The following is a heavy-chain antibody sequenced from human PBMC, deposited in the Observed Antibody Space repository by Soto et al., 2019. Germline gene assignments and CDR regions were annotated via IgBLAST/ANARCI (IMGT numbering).Heavy chain of an antibody. CDR3: ARARPSGIMIFVVVTGYGMDV. J-gene: IGHJ6*02. CDR2: INPNSGGT. D-gene: IGHD3-3*01. V-gene: IGHV1-2*02. Sequence: EASVKVACKASGYTFTGYYMHWVRQAPGQGPEWMGWINPNSGGTKYAQKFQGGVTMTSDTSISNAYMELRRLRSADTAVYYCARARPSGIMIFVVVTGYGMDVWCQGTSVTVSS. CDR1: GYTFTGYY.